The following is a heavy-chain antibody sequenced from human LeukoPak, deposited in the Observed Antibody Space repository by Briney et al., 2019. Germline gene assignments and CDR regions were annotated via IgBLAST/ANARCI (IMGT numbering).Heavy chain of an antibody. D-gene: IGHD3-3*01. CDR1: GFTFSSYE. CDR3: VRDRGNDFWGADVSYFDY. Sequence: GGSLRLSYAASGFTFSSYEMNWVRQAPGKGLEWVSFISSSGSTIYYADSVKGRFTISRDNAANSLYLQMNSLRAEDTAVYYCVRDRGNDFWGADVSYFDYWGQGTLVTVSS. J-gene: IGHJ4*02. V-gene: IGHV3-48*03. CDR2: ISSSGSTI.